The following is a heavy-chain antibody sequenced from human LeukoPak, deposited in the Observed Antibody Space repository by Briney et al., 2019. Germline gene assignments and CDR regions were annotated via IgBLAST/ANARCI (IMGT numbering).Heavy chain of an antibody. V-gene: IGHV1-2*02. CDR2: INPNSGGT. Sequence: ASVTVSCKASGYTFTGYYMHWVRQAPGQGLEWMGWINPNSGGTNYAQKFQGGVTMTRDTSISTAHMELSSLRSEDTAVYYCARAYYDFWSGLYFDYWGQGTVGTVSS. J-gene: IGHJ4*02. D-gene: IGHD3-3*01. CDR3: ARAYYDFWSGLYFDY. CDR1: GYTFTGYY.